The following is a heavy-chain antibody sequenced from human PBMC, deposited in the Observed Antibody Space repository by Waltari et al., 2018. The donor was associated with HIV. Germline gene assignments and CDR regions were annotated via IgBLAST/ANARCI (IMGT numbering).Heavy chain of an antibody. J-gene: IGHJ4*02. CDR1: GFTFSSYW. CDR3: ARHPSLGSGYDDYFDY. Sequence: EVQLVESGGGLVQPGGSLRLSCAASGFTFSSYWMSWVRQAPGKGLEWVANIKQDGSEKYYVDSVKGRFTISRDNAKNSLYLQMNSLRAEDTAVYYCARHPSLGSGYDDYFDYWGQGTLVTVSS. CDR2: IKQDGSEK. D-gene: IGHD3-22*01. V-gene: IGHV3-7*03.